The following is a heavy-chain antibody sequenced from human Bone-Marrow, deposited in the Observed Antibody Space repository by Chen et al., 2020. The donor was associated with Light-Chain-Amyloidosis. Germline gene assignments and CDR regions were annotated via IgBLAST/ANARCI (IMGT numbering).Heavy chain of an antibody. D-gene: IGHD1-26*01. CDR2: IKHDGSAI. J-gene: IGHJ4*02. Sequence: EVQLVESGGGLVQPGGALGLSCEASGFAFGSYWMGWVRQAPGKGLEWGAKIKHDGSAIYYVDTVKGRFTISRDNAKNSLYLQMNSLRAEDTAVYYCARDGPSGSTYYFDYWGQGTLVTVSS. V-gene: IGHV3-7*03. CDR1: GFAFGSYW. CDR3: ARDGPSGSTYYFDY.